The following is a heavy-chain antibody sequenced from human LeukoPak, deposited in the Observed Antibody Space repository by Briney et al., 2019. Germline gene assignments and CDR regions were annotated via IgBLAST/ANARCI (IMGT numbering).Heavy chain of an antibody. CDR3: ATLGDFDY. J-gene: IGHJ4*02. Sequence: SETLSLTCTVSGGSISSSSYYWGWIRQPPGKGLEWIGSIYYSGSTYYNPSLKSRVTISVDTSKNQFSLKLSSVTAADTAVYYCATLGDFDYWGQGTLVTVSS. CDR1: GGSISSSSYY. V-gene: IGHV4-39*01. D-gene: IGHD1-26*01. CDR2: IYYSGST.